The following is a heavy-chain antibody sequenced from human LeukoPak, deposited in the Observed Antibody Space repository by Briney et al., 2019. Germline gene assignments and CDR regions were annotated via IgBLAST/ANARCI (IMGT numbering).Heavy chain of an antibody. J-gene: IGHJ4*02. Sequence: ASVKVSCKASGGTFSSYAISWVRQAPGQGLEWMGWISAYNGNTNYAQKLQGRVTMTTDTSTSTAYMELRSLRSDDTAVYYCAGSLGYCTSNFCYLKYWGQGTLVTVSS. CDR1: GGTFSSYA. CDR2: ISAYNGNT. D-gene: IGHD2-2*01. V-gene: IGHV1-18*01. CDR3: AGSLGYCTSNFCYLKY.